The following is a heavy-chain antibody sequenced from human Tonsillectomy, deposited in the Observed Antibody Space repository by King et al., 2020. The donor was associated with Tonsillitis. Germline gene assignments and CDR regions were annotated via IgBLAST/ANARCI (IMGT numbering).Heavy chain of an antibody. V-gene: IGHV1-2*02. CDR1: GYTFTGYY. CDR3: ARSSCSSTSCYTGDAFDI. J-gene: IGHJ3*02. CDR2: INPNRGGT. D-gene: IGHD2-2*02. Sequence: VQLVESGAEVKKPGASVKVSCKASGYTFTGYYMHWVRQSPGQGIEWIGWINPNRGGTNYAQRFLGRVTMTRKPSISTAYMELSRLRSDDTAVYYCARSSCSSTSCYTGDAFDIWGQGTMVTVSS.